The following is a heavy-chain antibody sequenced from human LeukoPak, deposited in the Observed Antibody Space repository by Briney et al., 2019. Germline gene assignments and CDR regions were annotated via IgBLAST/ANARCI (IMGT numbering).Heavy chain of an antibody. V-gene: IGHV3-30*03. D-gene: IGHD3-22*01. J-gene: IGHJ4*02. Sequence: QPGGSLRLSCAASGFTFSSYGMHWVRQAPGKGLEWVAVISYDGSNKYCTDSVKGRFTISRDNSKNTLYLQMNSLRAEDTAVYYCARVGIYYDSSGYYPFDNFDYWGQGTLVTVSS. CDR1: GFTFSSYG. CDR3: ARVGIYYDSSGYYPFDNFDY. CDR2: ISYDGSNK.